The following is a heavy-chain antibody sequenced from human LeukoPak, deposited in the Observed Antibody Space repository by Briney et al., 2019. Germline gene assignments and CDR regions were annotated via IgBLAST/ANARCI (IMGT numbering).Heavy chain of an antibody. CDR2: IHSGGST. Sequence: PGGSLRLSCAASGFIVSSNYMGWVRQAPGKGLECVSVIHSGGSTYYADSVKGRFTISRDNSKNTLYLQMNSLRAEDTAVYYCARDLHYYGMDVWGQGTTVTVSS. J-gene: IGHJ6*02. CDR3: ARDLHYYGMDV. V-gene: IGHV3-53*01. CDR1: GFIVSSNY.